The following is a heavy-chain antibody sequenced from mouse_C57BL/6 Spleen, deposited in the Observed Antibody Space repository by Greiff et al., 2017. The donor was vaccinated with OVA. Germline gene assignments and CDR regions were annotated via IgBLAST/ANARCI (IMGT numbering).Heavy chain of an antibody. Sequence: QVQLQQPGAELVKPGASVKLSCKASGYTFTSYWMHWVKQRPGRGLEWIGRIDPNSGGTKYNEKFKSKATLTVDKPSSTAYMQLSSLTSEDSAVYYCAICYYGSSPYWYFDVWGTGTTVTVSS. D-gene: IGHD1-1*01. CDR3: AICYYGSSPYWYFDV. CDR1: GYTFTSYW. CDR2: IDPNSGGT. V-gene: IGHV1-72*01. J-gene: IGHJ1*03.